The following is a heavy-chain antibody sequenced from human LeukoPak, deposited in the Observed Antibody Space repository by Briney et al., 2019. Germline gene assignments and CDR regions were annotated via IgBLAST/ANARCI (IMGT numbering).Heavy chain of an antibody. V-gene: IGHV3-21*04. D-gene: IGHD2-2*01. J-gene: IGHJ3*02. Sequence: TGGSLRLSCAASGFTFSSYSMNWVRQAPGKGLEWVSSISSSSSYIYYADSVKGRFTVSRDNSKNTLYLQMNSLRAEDTAVYYCAKDRWGGYCSSTNCDAFDIWGQGTMVTVSS. CDR2: ISSSSSYI. CDR1: GFTFSSYS. CDR3: AKDRWGGYCSSTNCDAFDI.